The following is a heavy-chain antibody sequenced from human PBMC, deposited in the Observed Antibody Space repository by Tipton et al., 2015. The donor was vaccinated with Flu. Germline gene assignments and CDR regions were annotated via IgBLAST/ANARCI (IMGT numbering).Heavy chain of an antibody. CDR3: VRGGQTVAGVRGILFEY. V-gene: IGHV1-2*04. CDR1: GYTFTGNY. Sequence: QSGAEVKKPGSSVKVSCKASGYTFTGNYIHWVRQAPGQGLEYMGWINPNSGDTNYVQKFQGWVTMTRDTSISTASMELSRLTSDDTAVYYCVRGGQTVAGVRGILFEYWGQGTLVTVSS. J-gene: IGHJ4*02. CDR2: INPNSGDT. D-gene: IGHD2-15*01.